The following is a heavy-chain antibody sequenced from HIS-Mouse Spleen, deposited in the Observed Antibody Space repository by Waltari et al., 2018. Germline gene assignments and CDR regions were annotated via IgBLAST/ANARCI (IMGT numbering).Heavy chain of an antibody. D-gene: IGHD6-19*01. CDR1: GGSISSSSYY. CDR2: IYYSGST. Sequence: QLQLQESGPGLVKPSETLSLTCTVSGGSISSSSYYWGGIRQPPGKGLGWIGSIYYSGSTYYNPSLKSRVTISVDTSKNQFSLKLSSVTAADTAVYYCASSSGIAVAGPDYWGQGTLVTVSS. V-gene: IGHV4-39*01. J-gene: IGHJ4*02. CDR3: ASSSGIAVAGPDY.